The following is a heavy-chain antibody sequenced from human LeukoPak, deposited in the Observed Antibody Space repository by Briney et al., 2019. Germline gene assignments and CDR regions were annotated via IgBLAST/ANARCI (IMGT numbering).Heavy chain of an antibody. D-gene: IGHD6-19*01. V-gene: IGHV3-48*01. CDR3: TREDSSAFQGY. J-gene: IGHJ4*02. CDR2: ISSSSITI. Sequence: PGGSLRLSCAASGFTFSTYTMNWVRQAPGKGLEWVSYISSSSITIYYADSVKGRFTISRDNAKNSLYLQMNSLRAEDTAVYYCTREDSSAFQGYWGQGTLVTVSS. CDR1: GFTFSTYT.